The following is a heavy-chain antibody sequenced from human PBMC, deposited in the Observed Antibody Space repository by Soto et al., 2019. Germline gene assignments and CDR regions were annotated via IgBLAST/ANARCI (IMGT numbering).Heavy chain of an antibody. CDR2: IWYDGSNK. J-gene: IGHJ4*02. D-gene: IGHD6-13*01. CDR3: ARGHSTGYSSSWDDFDY. V-gene: IGHV3-33*01. CDR1: GFTFSSYG. Sequence: GGSLRLSCAASGFTFSSYGMHWVRQAPGKGLEWVAVIWYDGSNKYYADSVKGRFTISRDNSKNTLYLQMNSLRAEDTAVYYCARGHSTGYSSSWDDFDYWGQGTLVTVSS.